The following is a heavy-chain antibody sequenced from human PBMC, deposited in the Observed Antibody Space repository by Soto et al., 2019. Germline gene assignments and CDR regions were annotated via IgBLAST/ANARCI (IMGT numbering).Heavy chain of an antibody. CDR2: ISAYNGNT. CDR1: GYTFTSYG. CDR3: ARDRSSSWPDAFDI. D-gene: IGHD6-13*01. V-gene: IGHV1-18*01. Sequence: ASVKVSCKASGYTFTSYGISWVRQAPGQGLEWMGWISAYNGNTNYAQKLQGRVTMTTDTSTSTAYMELRSLRPDDTAVYYCARDRSSSWPDAFDIWGQGTMVTVSS. J-gene: IGHJ3*02.